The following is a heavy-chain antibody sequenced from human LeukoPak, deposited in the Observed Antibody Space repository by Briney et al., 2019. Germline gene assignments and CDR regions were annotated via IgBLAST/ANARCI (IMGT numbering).Heavy chain of an antibody. CDR2: TYTTGST. Sequence: SETLSLTCSVSGGSISSYYWSWVRQPAGKGLEWIGRTYTTGSTNYNPSLKSRVTMSVDTSNNLFSLKLTSVTGADTAVYYCHYYHYETYGQITFDIWAEGTLVTVSS. J-gene: IGHJ3*02. V-gene: IGHV4-4*07. CDR3: HYYHYETYGQITFDI. CDR1: GGSISSYY. D-gene: IGHD3-22*01.